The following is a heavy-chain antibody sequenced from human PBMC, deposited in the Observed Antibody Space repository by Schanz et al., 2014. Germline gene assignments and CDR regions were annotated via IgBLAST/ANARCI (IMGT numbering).Heavy chain of an antibody. CDR3: VTEKRMESGTWAKAFDI. V-gene: IGHV1-46*01. Sequence: QVQLVQSGAEVKKPGASVKLSYKASNYIFTKYYIHCVRQAPGQGLEWMGLINPYDDTIDYAKKFQGRFTMTRDTSTTTVYMELSSLRSDDTAMYYCVTEKRMESGTWAKAFDIWGQGTWVTVSS. CDR2: INPYDDTI. D-gene: IGHD3-3*01. J-gene: IGHJ3*02. CDR1: NYIFTKYY.